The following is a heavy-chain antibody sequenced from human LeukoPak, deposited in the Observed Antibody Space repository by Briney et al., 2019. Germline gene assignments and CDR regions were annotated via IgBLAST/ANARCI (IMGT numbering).Heavy chain of an antibody. CDR2: IYYSGST. J-gene: IGHJ4*02. Sequence: PSETLSLTCTVSGDSISSYYWRWIRQPPGKGLEWIGYIYYSGSTNYNPSLKSRVTISVDTSKNQFSLKLSSVTAADTAVYYCARGYGGNGFDYWGQGTLVTVSS. CDR1: GDSISSYY. D-gene: IGHD4-23*01. CDR3: ARGYGGNGFDY. V-gene: IGHV4-59*01.